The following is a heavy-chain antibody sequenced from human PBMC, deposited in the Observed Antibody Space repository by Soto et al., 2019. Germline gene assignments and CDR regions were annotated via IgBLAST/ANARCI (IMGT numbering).Heavy chain of an antibody. V-gene: IGHV5-51*01. Sequence: PGESLKISCKGSGYSFTSYWIGWVRQMPGKGLEWMGIIYPGDPDTIYSPSFQGQVTISADKSISTAYLQWSSLKASDTAMYYCARHETERMTMIGAAPPSYCYYGMGVRGQGPTVTVSS. CDR1: GYSFTSYW. D-gene: IGHD3-22*01. CDR2: IYPGDPDT. CDR3: ARHETERMTMIGAAPPSYCYYGMGV. J-gene: IGHJ6*02.